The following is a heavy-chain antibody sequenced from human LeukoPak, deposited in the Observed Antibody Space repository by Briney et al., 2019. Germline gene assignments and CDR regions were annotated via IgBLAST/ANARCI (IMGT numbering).Heavy chain of an antibody. CDR1: GFTFSSYS. CDR3: ARGLPGTTVTKSWDY. D-gene: IGHD4-17*01. V-gene: IGHV3-21*01. Sequence: GGSLRLSCAASGFTFSSYSMNWVRQAPGKGLEWVSSISSSSSYIYYADSVKGRFTISRDNAKNSLYLQMNSLRAEDTAVYYCARGLPGTTVTKSWDYWGQGTLVTVSS. J-gene: IGHJ4*02. CDR2: ISSSSSYI.